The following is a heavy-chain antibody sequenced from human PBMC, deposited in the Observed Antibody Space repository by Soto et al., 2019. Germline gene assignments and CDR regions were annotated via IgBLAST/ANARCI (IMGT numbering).Heavy chain of an antibody. Sequence: SETLSLTCGVSSGSISSSTWWTWIRQPPGKGLEWIGYIYHSGITNYNPSLKSRVTMSVDSSGSQFSLHLSSVTAADTAIYYCGRGLMNFDYWVQGALVTVSS. CDR2: IYHSGIT. CDR1: SGSISSSTW. J-gene: IGHJ4*02. D-gene: IGHD3-16*01. CDR3: GRGLMNFDY. V-gene: IGHV4-4*02.